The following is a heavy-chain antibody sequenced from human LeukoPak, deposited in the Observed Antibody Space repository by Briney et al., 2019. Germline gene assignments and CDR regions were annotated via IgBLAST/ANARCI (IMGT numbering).Heavy chain of an antibody. J-gene: IGHJ4*02. V-gene: IGHV3-30*04. D-gene: IGHD4-17*01. CDR2: ISYDGSNK. Sequence: GGSLRLSCAASGFTFSSYAMHWVRQAPGKGLEWVAVISYDGSNKYYADSVKGRFTISRDNSKNTLYLQMNSLRAEDTAVYYCARDLTYGDYALDYWGQGTLVTVSS. CDR3: ARDLTYGDYALDY. CDR1: GFTFSSYA.